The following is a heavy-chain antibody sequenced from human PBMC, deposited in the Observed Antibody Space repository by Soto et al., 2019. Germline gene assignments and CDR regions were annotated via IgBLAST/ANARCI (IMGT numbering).Heavy chain of an antibody. V-gene: IGHV3-30*18. Sequence: QVQLVESGGGVVQPGRSLRLSCAASGFTFTSYGMHWVRQAPGKGLEWVALISYDGSDKYYADSVKGRFTISRDNSKNTLYLQMNSLRAEYTAVYYCAKNRGNSYGLDAFDIWGQGTMVTVSS. CDR3: AKNRGNSYGLDAFDI. CDR1: GFTFTSYG. CDR2: ISYDGSDK. J-gene: IGHJ3*02. D-gene: IGHD5-18*01.